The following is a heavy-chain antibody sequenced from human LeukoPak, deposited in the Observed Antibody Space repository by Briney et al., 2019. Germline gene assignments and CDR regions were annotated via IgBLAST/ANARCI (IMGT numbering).Heavy chain of an antibody. Sequence: GESLKISCKGSGYNFSNYWIAWVRQMPGKGLEWMGIIYPNDSDTRYSPSFQGQVTISADKSISTAYLQWSSLKASDTAMYYCARCDYDPLYYFDYWGQGTLVTVSS. CDR1: GYNFSNYW. J-gene: IGHJ4*02. V-gene: IGHV5-51*01. D-gene: IGHD4-17*01. CDR2: IYPNDSDT. CDR3: ARCDYDPLYYFDY.